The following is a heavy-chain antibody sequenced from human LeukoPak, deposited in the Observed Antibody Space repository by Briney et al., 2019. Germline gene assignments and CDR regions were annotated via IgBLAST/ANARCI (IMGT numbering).Heavy chain of an antibody. V-gene: IGHV1-2*02. Sequence: VSVKVSCKASGYTFTGYYMHWVRQAPGQGLEWMGWINPNSGGTNYAQKFQGRVTMTRDTSISTAYMELSRLRSDDTAVYYCARSSRVEMATIFDYWGQGTLVTVSS. J-gene: IGHJ4*02. CDR3: ARSSRVEMATIFDY. CDR1: GYTFTGYY. CDR2: INPNSGGT. D-gene: IGHD5-24*01.